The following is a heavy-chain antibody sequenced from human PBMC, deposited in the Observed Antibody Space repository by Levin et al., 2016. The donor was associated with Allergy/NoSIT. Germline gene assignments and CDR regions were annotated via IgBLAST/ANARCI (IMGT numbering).Heavy chain of an antibody. D-gene: IGHD6-19*01. CDR2: IKQDGSQK. CDR1: GFNLNTFW. Sequence: GGSLRLSCTASGFNLNTFWMSWVRQAPGKGLQWVANIKQDGSQKYYIGSVQGRFTISRDNAKNSLFLQMTSLRAEDTAVYHCARCSGWYGACFFDCWGQGTLVTVSS. V-gene: IGHV3-7*02. CDR3: ARCSGWYGACFFDC. J-gene: IGHJ4*02.